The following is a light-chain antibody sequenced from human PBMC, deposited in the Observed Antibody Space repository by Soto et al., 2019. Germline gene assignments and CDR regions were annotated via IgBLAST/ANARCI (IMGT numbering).Light chain of an antibody. CDR3: QNYNSVPWT. Sequence: DIQMTQSPSSLSASIGDRVTITCRASQGISNYLAWYQQKPGKSPRLLIYAASTLQSGVPSRFSGSGSETHFTLTISSQQPEDDSTFYCQNYNSVPWTFGQGTKVEI. J-gene: IGKJ1*01. CDR2: AAS. CDR1: QGISNY. V-gene: IGKV1-27*01.